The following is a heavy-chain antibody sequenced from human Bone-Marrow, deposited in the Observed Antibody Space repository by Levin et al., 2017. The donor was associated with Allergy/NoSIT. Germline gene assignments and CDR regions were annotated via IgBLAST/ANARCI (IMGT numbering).Heavy chain of an antibody. J-gene: IGHJ3*02. D-gene: IGHD3-3*01. Sequence: GESLKISCAASGFTFSSYAMHWVRQAPGKGLEWVAVISYDGSNKYYADSVKGRFTISRDNSKNTLYLQMNSLRAEDTAVYYCARDRQSIFGVVIILKDRWNDAFDIWGQGTMVTVSS. CDR1: GFTFSSYA. CDR3: ARDRQSIFGVVIILKDRWNDAFDI. CDR2: ISYDGSNK. V-gene: IGHV3-30-3*01.